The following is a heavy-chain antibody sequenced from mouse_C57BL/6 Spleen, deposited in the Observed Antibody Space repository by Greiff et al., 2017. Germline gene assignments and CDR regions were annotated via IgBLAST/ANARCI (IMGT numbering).Heavy chain of an antibody. V-gene: IGHV1-76*01. D-gene: IGHD2-2*01. CDR2: IYPGSGNT. J-gene: IGHJ1*03. CDR3: VGIGYPYWYFDV. CDR1: GYTFTDYY. Sequence: VQLQQSGAELVRPGASVKLSCKASGYTFTDYYINWVKQRPGQGLEWIARIYPGSGNTYYNEKFKGKATLTAEKSSSTAYMQLSSLTSEDSAVYFCVGIGYPYWYFDVWGTGTTVTVSS.